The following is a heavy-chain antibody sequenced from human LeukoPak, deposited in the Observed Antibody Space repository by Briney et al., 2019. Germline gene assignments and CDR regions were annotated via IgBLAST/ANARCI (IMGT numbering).Heavy chain of an antibody. Sequence: PSETLSLTCTVSGGSISSYYWSWIRQPPGKGLEWIGYIYYSGSTNYNPSLKSRVTISVDKSKNQFSLKLSSVTAADTAVYYCARVLRSYYFDYWGQGTLVTVSS. V-gene: IGHV4-59*12. J-gene: IGHJ4*02. CDR2: IYYSGST. CDR1: GGSISSYY. D-gene: IGHD5-12*01. CDR3: ARVLRSYYFDY.